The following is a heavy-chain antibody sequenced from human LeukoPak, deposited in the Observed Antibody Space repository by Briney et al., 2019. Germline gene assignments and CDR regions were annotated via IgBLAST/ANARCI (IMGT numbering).Heavy chain of an antibody. Sequence: SETLSLTCAVSGDSISSGYYWGWIRQPPGKGLEWIGNIYHSGRTYYNPSLKSRVTISVDTSKNQFSLKLSSVTAPDKAVYYCARILGACCSGHSCPDAFDIWGQGTMVTVSS. CDR2: IYHSGRT. V-gene: IGHV4-38-2*01. J-gene: IGHJ3*02. CDR3: ARILGACCSGHSCPDAFDI. D-gene: IGHD2-15*01. CDR1: GDSISSGYY.